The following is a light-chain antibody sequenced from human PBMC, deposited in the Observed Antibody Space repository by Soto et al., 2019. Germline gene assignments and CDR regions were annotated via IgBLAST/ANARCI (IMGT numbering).Light chain of an antibody. V-gene: IGKV1D-12*01. CDR3: QQLNSFPHT. J-gene: IGKJ4*01. CDR2: AAS. CDR1: QGISNW. Sequence: DIQMTQSPSSVSASVGDRVTITCRASQGISNWLTWYQQKPGKAPNLLIYAASSLEIGVPSRFSGSGYGTEFTLTINSLQPEDFATYYCQQLNSFPHTFGGGTKVEIK.